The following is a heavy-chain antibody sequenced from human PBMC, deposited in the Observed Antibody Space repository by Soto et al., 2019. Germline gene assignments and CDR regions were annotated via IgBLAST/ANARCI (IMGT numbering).Heavy chain of an antibody. CDR3: ARDGREERNYYSGMDV. J-gene: IGHJ6*02. D-gene: IGHD1-26*01. Sequence: QVQLVQSGAEVKKPGASVKVSCKASGYTFTSYYMHWVRQAPGQGLEWMGIINPSGGSTSYEQKCQGRVTMSRDTSTRTGYMELSSLRSEDTAVYYCARDGREERNYYSGMDVWGPGPTVTVSS. CDR1: GYTFTSYY. CDR2: INPSGGST. V-gene: IGHV1-46*03.